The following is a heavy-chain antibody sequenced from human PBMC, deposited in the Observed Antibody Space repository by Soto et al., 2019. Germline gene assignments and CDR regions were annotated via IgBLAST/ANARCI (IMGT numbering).Heavy chain of an antibody. V-gene: IGHV4-4*07. CDR1: GGSISSYY. J-gene: IGHJ4*02. CDR3: ARERRARYYGSSGYHDY. CDR2: IYTSGST. D-gene: IGHD3-22*01. Sequence: SETLSLTCAVSGGSISSYYWSWIRQPAGKGLEWIGRIYTSGSTNYNPSLKSRVTMSVDTSKNQFSLKLSSVTAADTAVYYCARERRARYYGSSGYHDYWGQGTLVTVSS.